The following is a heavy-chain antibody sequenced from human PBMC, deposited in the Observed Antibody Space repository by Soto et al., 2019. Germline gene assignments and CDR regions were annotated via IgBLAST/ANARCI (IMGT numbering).Heavy chain of an antibody. CDR2: ISYDGNNK. D-gene: IGHD6-19*01. V-gene: IGHV3-30*03. CDR1: GFTFSGYG. Sequence: QVQLVESGGGVVQPGRSLRLSCAASGFTFSGYGMHWVRQAPGKGLEWVALISYDGNNKYYADSVKGRFTISRDNSKNTLYLQMDSLRPEDTSVYLCATGIAVTRGHYWGQGTLVTVSS. CDR3: ATGIAVTRGHY. J-gene: IGHJ4*02.